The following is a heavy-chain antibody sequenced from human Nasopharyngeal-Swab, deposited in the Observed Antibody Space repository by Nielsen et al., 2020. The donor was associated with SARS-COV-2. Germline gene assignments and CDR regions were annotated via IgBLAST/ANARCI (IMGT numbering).Heavy chain of an antibody. CDR1: GYTFTCHY. CDR2: INPSGGGT. J-gene: IGHJ6*02. Sequence: ASVKVSCKASGYTFTCHYMHWVRQAPGQGLEWMGIINPSGGGTTYAQKFQGRVTMTRDTSTSTVYMELSSLRSEDTAVYYCARSYYDFWSGYLEYYYGMDVWGQGTTVTVSS. CDR3: ARSYYDFWSGYLEYYYGMDV. D-gene: IGHD3-3*01. V-gene: IGHV1-46*01.